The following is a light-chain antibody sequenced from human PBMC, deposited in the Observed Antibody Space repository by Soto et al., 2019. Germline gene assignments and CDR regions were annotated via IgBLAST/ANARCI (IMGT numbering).Light chain of an antibody. CDR3: HQYHNFPRT. CDR2: KAS. J-gene: IGKJ1*01. CDR1: QSINGW. Sequence: IPMTQSPSTLPASVGDRVTITFRASQSINGWLAWYQQKPGQAPNLLIYKASTLESGVPSRFSGSGSGTEFTLTVSSLQPDDFATYYCHQYHNFPRTFGQGTKVDIK. V-gene: IGKV1-5*03.